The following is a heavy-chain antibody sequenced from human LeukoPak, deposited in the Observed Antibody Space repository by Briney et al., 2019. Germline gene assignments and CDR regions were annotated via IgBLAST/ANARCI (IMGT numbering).Heavy chain of an antibody. J-gene: IGHJ3*02. CDR1: GFTFSSYA. CDR2: ISGSGGST. CDR3: AKDRRYCSSTSCYQVDAFDI. Sequence: GGSLRLSCAASGFTFSSYAMSWVRQAPGKGLKWVSAISGSGGSTYYADSVKGRFTISRDNSKNTLYLQMNSLRAEDTAVYYCAKDRRYCSSTSCYQVDAFDIWGQGTMVTVSS. D-gene: IGHD2-2*01. V-gene: IGHV3-23*01.